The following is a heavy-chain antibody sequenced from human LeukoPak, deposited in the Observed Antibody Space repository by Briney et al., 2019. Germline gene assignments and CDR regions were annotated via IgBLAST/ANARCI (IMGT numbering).Heavy chain of an antibody. CDR1: GGSISSYY. CDR2: IYYSGST. CDR3: ARQATIFGVVTYYFDY. J-gene: IGHJ4*02. Sequence: SETLSLTCTVSGGSISSYYWSWIRQPPGKGLEWIGYIYYSGSTNYNPSLKSRVTISVDTSKNQFSLKLSSVTAADTAVYYCARQATIFGVVTYYFDYWGQGTLVTVSS. V-gene: IGHV4-59*08. D-gene: IGHD3-3*01.